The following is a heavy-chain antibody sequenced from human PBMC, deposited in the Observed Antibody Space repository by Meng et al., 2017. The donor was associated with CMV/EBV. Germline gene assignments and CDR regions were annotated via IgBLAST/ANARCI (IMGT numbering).Heavy chain of an antibody. Sequence: SVKVSCKASGGTFSNYAISWVRQAPGQGLEWMGGIIPIFGTANYAQKFQGRVTITTDESTSTAYMELSSLRSEDTAVYYCARDRVKAAGQIWATNWFDPWGQGTLVTVSS. CDR1: GGTFSNYA. CDR3: ARDRVKAAGQIWATNWFDP. CDR2: IIPIFGTA. D-gene: IGHD6-13*01. V-gene: IGHV1-69*05. J-gene: IGHJ5*02.